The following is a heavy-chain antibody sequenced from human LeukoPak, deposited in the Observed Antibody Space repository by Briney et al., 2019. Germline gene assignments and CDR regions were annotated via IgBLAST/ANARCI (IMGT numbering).Heavy chain of an antibody. CDR1: GFIFSTYG. J-gene: IGHJ4*02. D-gene: IGHD3-22*01. V-gene: IGHV3-30*02. Sequence: GGSLRLSCVTSGFIFSTYGMHWVRQAPGKGLEWVSFIRYDGANKYYTDSVRGRFTISRDNSKNTLYLQMNSLRVEDTALYYCAKYYHDGSCASPLDYWGQGTLVTVSS. CDR2: IRYDGANK. CDR3: AKYYHDGSCASPLDY.